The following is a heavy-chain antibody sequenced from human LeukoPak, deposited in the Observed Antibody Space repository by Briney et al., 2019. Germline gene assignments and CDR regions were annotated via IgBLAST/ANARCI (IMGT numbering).Heavy chain of an antibody. CDR2: IYYSGST. J-gene: IGHJ5*02. D-gene: IGHD3-10*01. Sequence: SETLSLTCTFSEVSISRNSYSWGWLRQPPGKGLERIGSIYYSGSTYYNPSAKSRVTISGDTSKNQFSLKLSSVTAADTAVYYCARGAWYGSGSYGFDPWGQGTLVIVSS. CDR1: EVSISRNSYS. V-gene: IGHV4-39*01. CDR3: ARGAWYGSGSYGFDP.